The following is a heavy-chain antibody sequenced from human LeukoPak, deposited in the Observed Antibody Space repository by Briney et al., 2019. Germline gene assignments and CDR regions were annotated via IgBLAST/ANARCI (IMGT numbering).Heavy chain of an antibody. Sequence: ASVKVSCKASGYTFTGYYMHWARQAPGQGLEWMGWINPNSGGTNYAQKFQGRVTMTRDTSISTAYMELSRLRSDDTAVYYCARDHGTMIVVVAYYFDYWGQGTLVTVSS. D-gene: IGHD3-22*01. CDR2: INPNSGGT. CDR1: GYTFTGYY. CDR3: ARDHGTMIVVVAYYFDY. V-gene: IGHV1-2*02. J-gene: IGHJ4*02.